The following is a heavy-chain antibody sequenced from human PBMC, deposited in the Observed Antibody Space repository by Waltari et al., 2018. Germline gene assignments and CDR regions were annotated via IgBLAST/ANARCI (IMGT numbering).Heavy chain of an antibody. D-gene: IGHD2-15*01. Sequence: EVQLVESGGGLVQPGGSLRLSCAASRFTFSTQWMRWARQAPGKGLWWVANIKKDGSEKYYGDSVKGRFTISRDNANNSLYLQMNSLRAEDSAVYHCVRGAVDNWGQGTLVTVSS. CDR2: IKKDGSEK. J-gene: IGHJ4*02. V-gene: IGHV3-7*01. CDR3: VRGAVDN. CDR1: RFTFSTQW.